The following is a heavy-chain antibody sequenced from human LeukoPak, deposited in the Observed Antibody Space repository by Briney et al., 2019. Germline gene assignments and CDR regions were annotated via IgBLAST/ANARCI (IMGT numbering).Heavy chain of an antibody. D-gene: IGHD6-13*01. CDR3: AKDEVPYSSSWDYFDY. CDR1: GFTFSSYG. J-gene: IGHJ4*02. CDR2: IRYDGSNK. V-gene: IGHV3-30*02. Sequence: GGSLRLSCAASGFTFSSYGMHWVRQAPGKGLEWVAFIRYDGSNKYYADSVKGRFTISRDNSKNTLYLQMNSLRAEDTAVYYCAKDEVPYSSSWDYFDYWGQGTLVTVSS.